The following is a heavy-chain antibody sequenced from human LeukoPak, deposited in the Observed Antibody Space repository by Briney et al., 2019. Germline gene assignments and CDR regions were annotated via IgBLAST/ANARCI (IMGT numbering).Heavy chain of an antibody. D-gene: IGHD6-6*01. V-gene: IGHV1-18*01. J-gene: IGHJ4*02. CDR2: ISTYNGNT. Sequence: GASVKVSCKASGGTFSSYGISWVRQAPGQGLEWMGWISTYNGNTNYPQKFQGRVTMTTDTSTSTAYMELRSLRSDDTAVYYCARDIGLYSSSSPPFDYWGQGTLVTVSS. CDR1: GGTFSSYG. CDR3: ARDIGLYSSSSPPFDY.